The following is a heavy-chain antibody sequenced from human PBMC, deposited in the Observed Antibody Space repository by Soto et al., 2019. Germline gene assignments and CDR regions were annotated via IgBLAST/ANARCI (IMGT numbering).Heavy chain of an antibody. CDR1: GFTFSDYY. CDR3: ASEYDYGDYGWFDP. V-gene: IGHV3-11*01. CDR2: ISSSGSTI. J-gene: IGHJ5*02. Sequence: GGSLRLSCAASGFTFSDYYMSWIRQAPGKGLEWVSYISSSGSTIYYADSVKGRFTISRDNAKNSLYLQMNSLRAEDTAVYYCASEYDYGDYGWFDPWGQGTLVNVSS. D-gene: IGHD4-17*01.